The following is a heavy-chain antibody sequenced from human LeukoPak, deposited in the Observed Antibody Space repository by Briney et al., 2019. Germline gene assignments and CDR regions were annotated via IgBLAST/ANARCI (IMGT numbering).Heavy chain of an antibody. D-gene: IGHD1-26*01. CDR3: ARDLAGRFDF. CDR1: GYTFTTYP. J-gene: IGHJ4*02. CDR2: ISTGNGNT. V-gene: IGHV1-3*04. Sequence: GASVKVSCKASGYTFTTYPIYWVRQAPGQGLEWMGWISTGNGNTKYSRKFYGRVTITRDTSASTAYMELSSLRSEDTTVYYCARDLAGRFDFWGQGTLVTVSS.